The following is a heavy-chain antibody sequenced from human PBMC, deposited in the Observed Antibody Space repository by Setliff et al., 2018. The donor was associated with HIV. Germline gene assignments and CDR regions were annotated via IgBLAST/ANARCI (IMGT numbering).Heavy chain of an antibody. J-gene: IGHJ4*02. CDR3: ARAGAYSYDSSGYLLFDY. V-gene: IGHV3-21*01. CDR2: ISSTSSYI. CDR1: GFTFSSYS. Sequence: GGSLRLSCAASGFTFSSYSMNWVRQAPGKGLEWVSSISSTSSYIYYADSVKGRFTISRDNAKNSLYLQMNSLRAEDTAVYYCARAGAYSYDSSGYLLFDYWGQGTLVTVSS. D-gene: IGHD3-22*01.